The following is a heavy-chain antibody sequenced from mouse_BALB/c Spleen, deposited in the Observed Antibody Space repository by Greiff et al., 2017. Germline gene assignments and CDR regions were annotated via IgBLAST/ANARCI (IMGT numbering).Heavy chain of an antibody. Sequence: EVKLVESGGGLVQPGGSLRLSCATSGFTFTDYYMSWVRQPPGKALEWLGFIRNKANGYTTEYSASVKGRFTISRDNSQSILYLQMNTLRAEDSATYYCARDPGYLYFDYWGQGTTLTVSS. CDR3: ARDPGYLYFDY. V-gene: IGHV7-3*02. D-gene: IGHD2-3*01. CDR2: IRNKANGYTT. CDR1: GFTFTDYY. J-gene: IGHJ2*01.